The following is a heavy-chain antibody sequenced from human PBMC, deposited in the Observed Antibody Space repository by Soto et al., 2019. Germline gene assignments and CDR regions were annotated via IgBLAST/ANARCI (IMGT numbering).Heavy chain of an antibody. J-gene: IGHJ6*03. V-gene: IGHV3-73*01. CDR2: IRAKPNSTAT. D-gene: IGHD2-15*01. CDR1: GLTSMAFV. CDR3: TRPRYCSGGSCYARGNYYYYMDI. Sequence: EVQLVESGGGLVQPGGALNLPGPASGLTSMAFVRPGFRQAPGKGWGWVALIRAKPNSTATAYAASVKARFTISRDDSKNTAYLQMNSLKTEDTAVYYCTRPRYCSGGSCYARGNYYYYMDIWGKGTTVTVSS.